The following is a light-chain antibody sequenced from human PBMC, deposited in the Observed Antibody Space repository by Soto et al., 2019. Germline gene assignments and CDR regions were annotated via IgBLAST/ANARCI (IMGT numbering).Light chain of an antibody. Sequence: LVLTQSPGTLSLSPGERATLSCKASQSVRSNDLAWYHQKPGQAPRLLIYAASNRAGGIPDRFSGSGSGTDFTLTISRLEPEDFAVYYCQQYRSSPYTFGQGTKLEIK. CDR3: QQYRSSPYT. CDR2: AAS. CDR1: QSVRSND. V-gene: IGKV3-20*01. J-gene: IGKJ2*01.